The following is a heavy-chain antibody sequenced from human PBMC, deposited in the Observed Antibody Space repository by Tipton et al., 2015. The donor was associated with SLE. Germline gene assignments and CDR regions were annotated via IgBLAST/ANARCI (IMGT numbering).Heavy chain of an antibody. D-gene: IGHD2-15*01. CDR1: GGSISGYY. Sequence: TLSLTCTVSGGSISGYYWSWVRQPPGQGLEWIGYIHYRGSTNYNPSPKSRVTISLDTSENQFSLKLSSVTAADTAVYYCARDRYCGAGSCFDWYFDLWGRDTLVTVSS. CDR3: ARDRYCGAGSCFDWYFDL. V-gene: IGHV4-59*01. CDR2: IHYRGST. J-gene: IGHJ2*01.